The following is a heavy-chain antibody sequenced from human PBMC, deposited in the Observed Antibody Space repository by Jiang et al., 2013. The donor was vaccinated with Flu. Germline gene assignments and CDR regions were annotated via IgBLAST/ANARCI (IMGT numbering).Heavy chain of an antibody. CDR2: INTNTGNP. CDR3: ARAGRAGSTGWYDYFEY. D-gene: IGHD6-19*01. V-gene: IGHV7-4-1*02. CDR1: GYTFTSYA. J-gene: IGHJ4*02. Sequence: QSGSELKKPGASVKVSCKASGYTFTSYAMNWMRQAPGQGLEWMGWINTNTGNPRYGQGFTGRFVFSLDTSVSTAYLEISSLQAEDTAVYYCARAGRAGSTGWYDYFEYWGQGTLVTSP.